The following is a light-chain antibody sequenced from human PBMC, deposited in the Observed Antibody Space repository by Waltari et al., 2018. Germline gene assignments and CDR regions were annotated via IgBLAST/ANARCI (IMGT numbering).Light chain of an antibody. V-gene: IGLV2-23*01. J-gene: IGLJ2*01. CDR3: CSYGVRVF. CDR2: EGN. CDR1: SSALGNYKFF. Sequence: QSALTQPASVSGSPGQSITISCTGTSSALGNYKFFVSWYQHRPGEAPKLIIYEGNVRPSGVSDRFSGSKSGNAASLTISGLQAEDEAHYYCCSYGVRVFFGGGTKLTVL.